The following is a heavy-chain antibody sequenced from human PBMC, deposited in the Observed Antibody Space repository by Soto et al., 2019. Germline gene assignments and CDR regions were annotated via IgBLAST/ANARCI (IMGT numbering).Heavy chain of an antibody. CDR3: ARFAKEENPKVGSWYYFDY. CDR1: GGSISSGGYF. CDR2: IYYSGRT. D-gene: IGHD6-13*01. J-gene: IGHJ4*02. Sequence: SETLSLTCTVSGGSISSGGYFWSWVRQHPGKGLEWIGNIYYSGRTYYNPSLKSRVTISVDTSKNQFSLKLSSVTAADTAVYYCARFAKEENPKVGSWYYFDYWGQGTRVTVAS. V-gene: IGHV4-31*03.